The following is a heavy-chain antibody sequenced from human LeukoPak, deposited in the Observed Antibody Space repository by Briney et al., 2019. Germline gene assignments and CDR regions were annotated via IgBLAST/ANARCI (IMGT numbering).Heavy chain of an antibody. D-gene: IGHD3-3*01. J-gene: IGHJ4*02. CDR3: AKVPRYYDFWSGYYDY. V-gene: IGHV3-53*05. CDR1: GFTVSSNY. Sequence: GGSLRLSCAASGFTVSSNYMSWVRQAPGKGLEWVSVIYSGGSTYYADSVKGRFTISRDNSKNTLYLQMNGLRAEDTAVYYCAKVPRYYDFWSGYYDYWGQGTLVTVSS. CDR2: IYSGGST.